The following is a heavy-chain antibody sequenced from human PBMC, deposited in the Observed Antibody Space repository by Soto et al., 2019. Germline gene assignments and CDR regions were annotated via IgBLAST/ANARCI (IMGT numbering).Heavy chain of an antibody. CDR2: INHSGST. CDR1: GGSFSGYY. D-gene: IGHD6-6*01. J-gene: IGHJ6*02. Sequence: SETLSLTCAVYGGSFSGYYWSWIRQPPGKGLEWIGEINHSGSTNYNPSLKSRVTISVGTSKNQFSLKLSSVTAADTAVYYCARASIAARHYYYYYGMDVWGQGTTVTVSS. CDR3: ARASIAARHYYYYYGMDV. V-gene: IGHV4-34*01.